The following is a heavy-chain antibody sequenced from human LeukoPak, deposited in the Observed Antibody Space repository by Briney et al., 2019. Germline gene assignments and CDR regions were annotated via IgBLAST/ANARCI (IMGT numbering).Heavy chain of an antibody. CDR2: IYYSGST. D-gene: IGHD2-21*02. CDR1: GGSISSYY. J-gene: IGHJ5*02. Sequence: SETLSLTCTVSGGSISSYYWSWIRQPPGKGLEWIGYIYYSGSTNYNPSLKSRVTISVDTSKNQFSLKLTSVTAADTAVYYCARAGVTGAPNWFDPWGQGTLVTVSA. CDR3: ARAGVTGAPNWFDP. V-gene: IGHV4-59*12.